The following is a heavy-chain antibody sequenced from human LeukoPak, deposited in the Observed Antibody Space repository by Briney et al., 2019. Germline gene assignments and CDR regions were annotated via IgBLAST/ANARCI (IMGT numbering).Heavy chain of an antibody. D-gene: IGHD3-22*01. Sequence: GGSLRLSCAASGFTFDDYAMHWVRQAPGKGLEWVSGISWNSGSIGYADSVKGRFTISRDNAKNSLYLQMNSLRAEDTALYYCAKDRSHYDSSGMFDYWGQGTLVTVSS. CDR2: ISWNSGSI. J-gene: IGHJ4*02. V-gene: IGHV3-9*01. CDR1: GFTFDDYA. CDR3: AKDRSHYDSSGMFDY.